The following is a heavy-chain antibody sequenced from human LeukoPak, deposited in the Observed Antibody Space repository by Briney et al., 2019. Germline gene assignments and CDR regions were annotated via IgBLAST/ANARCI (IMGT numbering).Heavy chain of an antibody. V-gene: IGHV4-59*01. CDR1: GGSISDYY. J-gene: IGHJ1*01. D-gene: IGHD6-19*01. Sequence: SETLSLTCTVSGGSISDYYWTWIRQPPGMGLEWIGYIYYSGSTNYNPSLKSRVTISVDTSKNQFSLKLSSVTAADTAVYYCARGGSSGWYVTEYFQHWGQGTLVTVSS. CDR3: ARGGSSGWYVTEYFQH. CDR2: IYYSGST.